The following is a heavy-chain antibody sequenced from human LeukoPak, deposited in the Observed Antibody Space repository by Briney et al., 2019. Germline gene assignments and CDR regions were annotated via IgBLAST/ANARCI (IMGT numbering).Heavy chain of an antibody. V-gene: IGHV3-73*01. CDR2: IRSKANNYAT. CDR1: GFTFSGSA. Sequence: GGSLRLSCAASGFTFSGSAMHWVRQASGKGLEWVGRIRSKANNYATAYGASVKGRFTISRDDSKNTAYLQMNSLKTEDTAVYYCTSLTTVTSLSAFDTWGQGTMVTVSS. CDR3: TSLTTVTSLSAFDT. D-gene: IGHD4-17*01. J-gene: IGHJ3*02.